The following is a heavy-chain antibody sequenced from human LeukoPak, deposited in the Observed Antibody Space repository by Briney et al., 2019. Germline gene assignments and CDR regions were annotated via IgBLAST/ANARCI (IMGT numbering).Heavy chain of an antibody. Sequence: ASVKVSCKTSGYTFTDFGMSWVRQAPGQGLEWMGWISAYNGDTNYAHNLQGRVTMTTDTSTSTAYMELRSLRSDDTAVYYCARGGPSDYWGQGTPVTVSS. D-gene: IGHD3-16*01. CDR2: ISAYNGDT. CDR1: GYTFTDFG. J-gene: IGHJ4*02. CDR3: ARGGPSDY. V-gene: IGHV1-18*01.